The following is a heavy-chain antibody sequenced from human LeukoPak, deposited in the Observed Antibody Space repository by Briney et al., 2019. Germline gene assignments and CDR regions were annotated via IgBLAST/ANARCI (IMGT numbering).Heavy chain of an antibody. J-gene: IGHJ4*02. D-gene: IGHD1-26*01. Sequence: SETLSLTCTVSGASISGSGYYWGWIRQPPGKGLEWIGNIYDSGSTYYNASLQSRVTISIDTSKNQFSLRLSSVAAADTAMYYCAKSGGYGLIDYWGQGTLVTVSS. CDR2: IYDSGST. V-gene: IGHV4-39*01. CDR1: GASISGSGYY. CDR3: AKSGGYGLIDY.